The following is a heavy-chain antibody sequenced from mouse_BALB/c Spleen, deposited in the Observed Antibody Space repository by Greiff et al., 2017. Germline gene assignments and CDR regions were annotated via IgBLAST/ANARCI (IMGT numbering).Heavy chain of an antibody. CDR1: GYSITSGYS. V-gene: IGHV3-1*02. D-gene: IGHD4-1*01. Sequence: EVKLMESGPDLVKPSQSLSLTCTVTGYSITSGYSWHWIRQFPGNKLEWMGYIHYSGSTNYNPSLKSRISITRDTSKNQFFLQLNSVTTEDTATYYCARDLANWDRRDWFAYWGQGTLVTVSA. CDR3: ARDLANWDRRDWFAY. CDR2: IHYSGST. J-gene: IGHJ3*01.